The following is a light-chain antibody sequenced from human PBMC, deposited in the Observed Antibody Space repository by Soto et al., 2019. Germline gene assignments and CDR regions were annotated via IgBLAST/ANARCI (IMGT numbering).Light chain of an antibody. J-gene: IGKJ5*01. CDR1: QSVSSY. V-gene: IGKV3-15*01. CDR3: QQYNNWS. Sequence: EVMLSQSPATLSLAPGESATLSCRASQSVSSYLAWYQQKPGQAPRLLIYAASTRATGIPARFSGSGSGTEFTLTISRLQSEDFAVYYCQQYNNWSFGQGTRLEIK. CDR2: AAS.